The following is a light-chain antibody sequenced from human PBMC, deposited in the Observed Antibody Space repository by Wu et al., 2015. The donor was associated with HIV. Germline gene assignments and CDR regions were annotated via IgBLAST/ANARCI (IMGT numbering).Light chain of an antibody. J-gene: IGKJ2*01. V-gene: IGKV3-20*01. CDR1: QTVNNNF. Sequence: ITLTQSPDTLSLSPGERATLSCRASQTVNNNFLAWYQQKPGQAPRLLIYAASSRATDIPDRFSGGGSGTDFTLTISRLESEDFAVYYCQHYGSSPPYTFGQGTKLEIK. CDR2: AAS. CDR3: QHYGSSPPYT.